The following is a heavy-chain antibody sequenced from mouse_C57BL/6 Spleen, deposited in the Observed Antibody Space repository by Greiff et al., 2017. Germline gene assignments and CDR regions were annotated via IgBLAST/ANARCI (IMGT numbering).Heavy chain of an antibody. Sequence: VQLQQSGAELVRPGTSVKVSCKASGYAFTNYLIEWVKQRPGQGLEWIGVINPGSGGTNYNEKFKGKATLTADKSSSTAYMQLSSLTSEDSAVYFCARKGGYYPDYWGQGTTLTVSS. CDR1: GYAFTNYL. CDR3: ARKGGYYPDY. J-gene: IGHJ2*01. V-gene: IGHV1-54*01. CDR2: INPGSGGT. D-gene: IGHD1-1*01.